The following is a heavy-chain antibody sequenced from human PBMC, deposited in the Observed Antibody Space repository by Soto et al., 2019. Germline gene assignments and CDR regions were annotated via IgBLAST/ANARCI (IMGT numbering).Heavy chain of an antibody. V-gene: IGHV1-18*01. Sequence: ASVKVSCKTSGYTFTSYSITWVRQAPGQGLEWMGRISAYNGNTIYAQKLQGRVTMTTDTSTSTAYMELRSLRSDDTAVYYCARATSIGDYWGQGTLVTVSS. CDR3: ARATSIGDY. CDR1: GYTFTSYS. D-gene: IGHD3-3*02. CDR2: ISAYNGNT. J-gene: IGHJ4*02.